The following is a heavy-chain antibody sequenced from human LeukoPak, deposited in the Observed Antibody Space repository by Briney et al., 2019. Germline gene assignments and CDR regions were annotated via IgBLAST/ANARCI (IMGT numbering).Heavy chain of an antibody. CDR2: INHSGST. J-gene: IGHJ4*02. V-gene: IGHV4-39*07. D-gene: IGHD1-26*01. CDR1: GGSISSGSCY. Sequence: SETLSLTCTVSGGSISSGSCYWSWIRQPPGKGLEWIGEINHSGSTNYNPSLKSRVTISVDTSKNQFSLKLSSVTAADTAVYYCARRAWDYWGQGTLVTVSS. CDR3: ARRAWDY.